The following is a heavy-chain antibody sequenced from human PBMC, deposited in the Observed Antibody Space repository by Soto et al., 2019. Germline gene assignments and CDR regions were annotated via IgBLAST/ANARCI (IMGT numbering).Heavy chain of an antibody. Sequence: QVQLQQWGAGLLKPSETLSLTCAVYGGSFSGYYWSWIRQPPGKGLEWIGEINHSGSTNYNPSLKSRVTISLDTSKNQFSLKLSSVTAADTAVYYCARGGVYPSHYGMDVWGQGTTVTVSS. CDR2: INHSGST. D-gene: IGHD3-16*01. J-gene: IGHJ6*02. CDR1: GGSFSGYY. CDR3: ARGGVYPSHYGMDV. V-gene: IGHV4-34*01.